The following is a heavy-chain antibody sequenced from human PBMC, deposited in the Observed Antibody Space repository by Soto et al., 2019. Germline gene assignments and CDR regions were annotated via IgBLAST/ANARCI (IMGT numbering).Heavy chain of an antibody. D-gene: IGHD6-13*01. V-gene: IGHV3-23*01. CDR3: ARRSSSWYFDY. CDR2: ISGSGGST. CDR1: GFTFSSYA. Sequence: EVPRLESGVGLVQPGGSLRLSCAASGFTFSSYAMSWVRQSPGKGLEWVSVISGSGGSTYYADSVKGRFTISRDNSKNTRYLQMTSLRAEDTAVYYCARRSSSWYFDYWCQGTLVTVSS. J-gene: IGHJ4*02.